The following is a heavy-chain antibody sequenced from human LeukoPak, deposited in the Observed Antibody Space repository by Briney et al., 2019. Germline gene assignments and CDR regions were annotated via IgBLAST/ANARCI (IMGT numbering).Heavy chain of an antibody. CDR1: GFTFSSYG. Sequence: GRSLRLSCAESGFTFSSYGMHWVRQAPGKGLEWVAVIWYDGSNKYYADSVKGRFTISRDNSKNTLYLQMNSLRAEDTAVYYCARSDYYYDSSGRTGFDYWGQGTLVTVSS. CDR2: IWYDGSNK. V-gene: IGHV3-33*01. J-gene: IGHJ4*02. CDR3: ARSDYYYDSSGRTGFDY. D-gene: IGHD3-22*01.